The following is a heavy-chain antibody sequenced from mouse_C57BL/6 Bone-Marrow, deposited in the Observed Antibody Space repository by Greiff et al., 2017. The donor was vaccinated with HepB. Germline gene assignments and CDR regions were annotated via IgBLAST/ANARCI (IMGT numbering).Heavy chain of an antibody. V-gene: IGHV5-9*01. J-gene: IGHJ2*01. Sequence: DVKLVESGGGLVKPGGSLKLSCAASGFTFSSYTMSWVRQTPEKRLEWVATISGGGGNTYYPDSVKGRFTISRDNAKNTLYLQMSSLRSEDTALYYCASLYYYGSRDYWGQGTTLTVSS. CDR1: GFTFSSYT. CDR2: ISGGGGNT. CDR3: ASLYYYGSRDY. D-gene: IGHD1-1*01.